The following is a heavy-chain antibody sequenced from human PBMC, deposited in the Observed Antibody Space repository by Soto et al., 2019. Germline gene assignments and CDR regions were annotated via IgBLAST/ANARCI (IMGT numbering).Heavy chain of an antibody. CDR2: ISSSSSYI. Sequence: EVQLVESGGGLVKPGGSLRLSCAAPGFTFSSYSMNWVRQAPGKGLEWVSSISSSSSYIYYADSVKGRFTISRDNAKNSLYLQMTSLRAEDTAVYYCARDQPGYSYGYGLGYWGQGTLVTVSS. J-gene: IGHJ4*02. CDR3: ARDQPGYSYGYGLGY. D-gene: IGHD5-18*01. CDR1: GFTFSSYS. V-gene: IGHV3-21*01.